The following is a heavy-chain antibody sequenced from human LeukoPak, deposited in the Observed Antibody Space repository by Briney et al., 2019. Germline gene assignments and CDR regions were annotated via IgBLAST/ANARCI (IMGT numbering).Heavy chain of an antibody. CDR2: INPSSGAT. CDR1: GYTFTSYY. Sequence: GASEKVSCKTSGYTFTSYYIHWVRQAPGQGLEWMGIINPSSGATNYAQKFQGRVTMTRDTSTSTVYMELSSLRSEDTAVYYCARDPWGRGYCSTTSCQNLGGNDAFDIWGQGTMVTVSS. V-gene: IGHV1-46*01. CDR3: ARDPWGRGYCSTTSCQNLGGNDAFDI. D-gene: IGHD2-2*01. J-gene: IGHJ3*02.